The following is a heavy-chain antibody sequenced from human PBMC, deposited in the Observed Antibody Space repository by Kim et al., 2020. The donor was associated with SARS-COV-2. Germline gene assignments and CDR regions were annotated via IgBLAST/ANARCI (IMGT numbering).Heavy chain of an antibody. D-gene: IGHD2-21*02. Sequence: GGSLRLSCAASGFTFDDYTMHWVRQAPGKGLEWVSLISWDGGSTYYADSVKGRFTISRDNSKNSLYLQMNSLRTEDTALYYCAKDIRGGNSPVQGYFDYWGQGTLVTVSS. CDR3: AKDIRGGNSPVQGYFDY. CDR1: GFTFDDYT. J-gene: IGHJ4*02. CDR2: ISWDGGST. V-gene: IGHV3-43*01.